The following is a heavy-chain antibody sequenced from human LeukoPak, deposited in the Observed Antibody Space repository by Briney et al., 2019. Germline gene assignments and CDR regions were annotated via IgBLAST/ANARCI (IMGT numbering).Heavy chain of an antibody. CDR3: AREGGPYRPLDY. J-gene: IGHJ4*02. Sequence: SETLSLTCTVSGGSISRYNWSWMRQPPGEGLEWIGEVHLSGRTNYNPSLESRVTMSVDMSENHISLKLTSVTAADTAVYYCAREGGPYRPLDYSGQGTLVTVSS. CDR1: GGSISRYN. V-gene: IGHV4-59*12. CDR2: VHLSGRT.